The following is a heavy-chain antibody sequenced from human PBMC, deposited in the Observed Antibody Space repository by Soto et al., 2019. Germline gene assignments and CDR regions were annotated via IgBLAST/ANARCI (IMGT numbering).Heavy chain of an antibody. Sequence: EVQLVQSGAEVKKPGESLKISCKGSGYSFASYYIAWVRQMPGKGLEWMGIIYPDDSDTTYSPSFQGQVTMSADKSTTTAYIQWSSLKASDTAMYYCARRSSSPVFDGPGGSGWYSFDSWGQGTLISVSS. V-gene: IGHV5-51*03. CDR2: IYPDDSDT. CDR1: GYSFASYY. D-gene: IGHD6-19*01. CDR3: ARRSSSPVFDGPGGSGWYSFDS. J-gene: IGHJ4*02.